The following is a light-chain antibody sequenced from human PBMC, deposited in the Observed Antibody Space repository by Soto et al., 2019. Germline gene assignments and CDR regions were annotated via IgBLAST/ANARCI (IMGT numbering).Light chain of an antibody. CDR3: QQYYNYRYT. Sequence: DIQMTQSPSTLSASVGDRVIITCRASQTIDSWLAWYQHKSGEAPKLLILDASSLQTGVPSRFSGSASGTEFTLTINSLQPDDFATYYCQQYYNYRYTFGQGTKVDIK. J-gene: IGKJ2*01. CDR1: QTIDSW. V-gene: IGKV1-5*01. CDR2: DAS.